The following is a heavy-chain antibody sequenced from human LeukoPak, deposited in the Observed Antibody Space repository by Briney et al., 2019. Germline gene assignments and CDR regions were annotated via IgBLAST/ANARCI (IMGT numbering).Heavy chain of an antibody. CDR2: IYYSGST. CDR3: ARRILNCSSTSCYWDFDY. CDR1: GGSISSYY. Sequence: SETLSLTCTVSGGSISSYYWSWIRQPPGKGLEWIGYIYYSGSTNYNPSLKSRVTISVDTSKNQFSLKLSSVTAADTAVYYCARRILNCSSTSCYWDFDYWGQGTLVTVSS. V-gene: IGHV4-59*08. D-gene: IGHD2-2*01. J-gene: IGHJ4*02.